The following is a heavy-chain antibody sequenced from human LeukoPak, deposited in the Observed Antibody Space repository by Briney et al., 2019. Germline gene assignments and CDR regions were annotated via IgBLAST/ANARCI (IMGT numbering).Heavy chain of an antibody. CDR2: INPSGGST. V-gene: IGHV1-46*01. D-gene: IGHD6-13*01. Sequence: GASVKVSCKASGYTFTSYYMHWVRQAPGQGLEWMGIINPSGGSTSYAQKFQGRVTMTRDTSTSTVYMELSSLRSEDTAVYYCARGGPGIAAAGTVNEYYYYGMDVWGQGTTVTVSS. CDR3: ARGGPGIAAAGTVNEYYYYGMDV. CDR1: GYTFTSYY. J-gene: IGHJ6*02.